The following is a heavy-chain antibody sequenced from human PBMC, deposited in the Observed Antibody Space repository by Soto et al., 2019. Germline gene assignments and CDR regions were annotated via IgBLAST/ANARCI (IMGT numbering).Heavy chain of an antibody. Sequence: SETLSLTCTVSGGSISSGSYYWGWIRQPPGKGLEWIGSIYYSGSTYYNPSLKSRVTMSVDASKSQFSLKLNSVTAADTAVYYCARHLGPILTSDYWGQGTLVTVSS. CDR1: GGSISSGSYY. CDR3: ARHLGPILTSDY. V-gene: IGHV4-39*01. D-gene: IGHD2-2*02. CDR2: IYYSGST. J-gene: IGHJ4*02.